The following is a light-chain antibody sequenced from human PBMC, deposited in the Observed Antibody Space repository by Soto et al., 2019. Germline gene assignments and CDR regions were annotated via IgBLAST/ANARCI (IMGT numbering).Light chain of an antibody. J-gene: IGKJ4*01. CDR2: DVS. CDR1: QSVTSA. CDR3: QQRTTWPT. Sequence: EIVLTQSPATLSLSPGDRATLSCRASQSVTSALAWFQQKPGQAPRLLIYDVSRRATGIPARFSGSGSWTVFTLTINSLEPEDFAVYYCQQRTTWPTFGGGTKVEIK. V-gene: IGKV3-11*01.